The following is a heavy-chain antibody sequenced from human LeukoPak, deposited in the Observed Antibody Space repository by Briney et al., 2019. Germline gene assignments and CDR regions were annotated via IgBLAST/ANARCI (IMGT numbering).Heavy chain of an antibody. CDR3: ARVQPGYTFDY. CDR2: ISSNGGST. CDR1: GFTFSSYA. V-gene: IGHV3-64*01. J-gene: IGHJ4*02. D-gene: IGHD2-2*02. Sequence: PGGSLRLSCAASGFTFSSYAMHWVRQAPGKGLEYASAISSNGGSTYYANSVKGRFTISRDNSKNTLYLQMGSLRAEDMAVYYCARVQPGYTFDYWSQGTLVTVSS.